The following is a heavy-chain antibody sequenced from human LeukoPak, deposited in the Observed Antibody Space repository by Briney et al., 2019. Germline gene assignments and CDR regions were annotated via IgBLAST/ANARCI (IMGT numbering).Heavy chain of an antibody. CDR3: AREGGYCSSTSCFILRDWFDP. CDR2: IYTSGST. D-gene: IGHD2-2*01. J-gene: IGHJ5*02. Sequence: PSETLSLTCTVSGGSISSGSYYWSWIRQPAGKGLEWIGRIYTSGSTNYNPSLKSRVTISVDTSKNQFSLKLSSVTAADTAVYYCAREGGYCSSTSCFILRDWFDPWGQGTLVTVSS. CDR1: GGSISSGSYY. V-gene: IGHV4-61*02.